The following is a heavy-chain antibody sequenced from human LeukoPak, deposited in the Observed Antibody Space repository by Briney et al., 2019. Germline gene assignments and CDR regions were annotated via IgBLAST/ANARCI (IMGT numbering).Heavy chain of an antibody. D-gene: IGHD3-22*01. CDR2: ISSSSSTI. Sequence: PGGSLRLSCAASGFTFSSYSMNWVRQAPGKGLEWVSYISSSSSTIYYADSVKGRFTISRDNAKNSLYLQMNSLRAEDTAVYYCARDFWYYYDSSGFDAFDIWGQGTMVTVSS. J-gene: IGHJ3*02. CDR1: GFTFSSYS. CDR3: ARDFWYYYDSSGFDAFDI. V-gene: IGHV3-48*04.